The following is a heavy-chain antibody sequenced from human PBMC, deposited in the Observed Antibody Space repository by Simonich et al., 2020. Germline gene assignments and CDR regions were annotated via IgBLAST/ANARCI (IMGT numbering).Heavy chain of an antibody. J-gene: IGHJ3*02. CDR3: ARDYSNYDAFDI. Sequence: EVQLVESGGGLVQPGGSLRLSCAASGFTFISYWMHWVRQAPGKGRGGVSRINSDGGSTSYADSVKGRFTISRDNAKNTLYLQMNSLRAEDTAVYYCARDYSNYDAFDIWGQGTMVTVSS. D-gene: IGHD4-4*01. V-gene: IGHV3-74*01. CDR2: INSDGGST. CDR1: GFTFISYW.